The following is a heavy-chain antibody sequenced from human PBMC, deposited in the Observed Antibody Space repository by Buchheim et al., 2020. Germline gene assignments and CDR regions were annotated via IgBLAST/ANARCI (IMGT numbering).Heavy chain of an antibody. J-gene: IGHJ4*02. V-gene: IGHV5-51*01. CDR2: IYPGDSDT. CDR1: GYSFTSYW. Sequence: EVQLVQSGAEVKKPGESLKISCKGSGYSFTSYWIGWVRQMPGKGLEWMGIIYPGDSDTRYSPSFQGQVTISADKSLSTAYPQWSSLKASDTAMYYCARGPDYYYDSSGYFNYQDYWGQGTL. CDR3: ARGPDYYYDSSGYFNYQDY. D-gene: IGHD3-22*01.